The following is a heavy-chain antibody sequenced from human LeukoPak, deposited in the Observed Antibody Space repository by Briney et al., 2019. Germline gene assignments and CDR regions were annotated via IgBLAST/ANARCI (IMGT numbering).Heavy chain of an antibody. Sequence: GSSLTLSCAASAFTFYDYPMHWARQAPGKALEGVSGISWYSVSLVYADSEKRRFTIPRQNAKNSLYLQMNSLRPEDTALYYCAKGASSLILPNMDVWGKGTTVTVS. D-gene: IGHD2-8*01. CDR3: AKGASSLILPNMDV. V-gene: IGHV3-9*01. J-gene: IGHJ6*03. CDR2: ISWYSVSL. CDR1: AFTFYDYP.